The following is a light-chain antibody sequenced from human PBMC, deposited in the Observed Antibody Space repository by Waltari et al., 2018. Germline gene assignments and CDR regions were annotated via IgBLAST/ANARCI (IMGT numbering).Light chain of an antibody. CDR1: PRDVGGVNH. V-gene: IGLV2-14*03. Sequence: QSALTQPASVSGSPGQLIIISCSGTPRDVGGVNHVSWYQQYPGKAPQLIIYDVTERPSGVSYRFSGSKSANTAALTISGLQAEDEADYYCSSYSSGSTYLVFGGGTKLTVL. CDR2: DVT. J-gene: IGLJ2*01. CDR3: SSYSSGSTYLV.